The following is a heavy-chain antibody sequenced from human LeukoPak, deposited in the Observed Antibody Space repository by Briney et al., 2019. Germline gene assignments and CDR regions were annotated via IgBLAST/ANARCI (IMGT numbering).Heavy chain of an antibody. Sequence: GASLKVSCKASGYTFTGYYIHWVRQAPGQGLEWIGRINPNSGGTDYAQKFQGRVTMTRDTCISTAYMELSRLRSDDTAVYYCARGEQDYGDYEFDYWGQGTLVSVSS. J-gene: IGHJ4*02. D-gene: IGHD4-17*01. CDR2: INPNSGGT. CDR1: GYTFTGYY. CDR3: ARGEQDYGDYEFDY. V-gene: IGHV1-2*06.